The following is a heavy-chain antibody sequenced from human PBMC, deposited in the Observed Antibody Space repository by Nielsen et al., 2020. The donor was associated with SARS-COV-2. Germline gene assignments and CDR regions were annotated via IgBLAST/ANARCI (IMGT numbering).Heavy chain of an antibody. CDR1: GGSFSGYY. D-gene: IGHD3-3*01. J-gene: IGHJ4*02. Sequence: SETLSLTCGVYGGSFSGYYWSWIRQPPGKGLEWIGEINHSGSTNYNPSLKSRVTISVDTSKNQFSLKLSSVTAADTAVYYCARGPTIFGVVTIDYWGQGTLVTVSS. CDR2: INHSGST. V-gene: IGHV4-34*01. CDR3: ARGPTIFGVVTIDY.